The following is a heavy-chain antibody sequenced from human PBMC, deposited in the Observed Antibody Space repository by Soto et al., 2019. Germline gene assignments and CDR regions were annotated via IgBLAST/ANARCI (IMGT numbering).Heavy chain of an antibody. CDR2: INAGNGNT. Sequence: QVQLVQSGAEVKKPGASVKVSCKASGYTFTSYAMHWVRQAPGQRLEWMGWINAGNGNTKYSQKFQGRVTITRDTSESTADMEPSRLRSEDTGVYYCAREGRSSWYFDCWGQGTLVTVSS. CDR1: GYTFTSYA. V-gene: IGHV1-3*01. CDR3: AREGRSSWYFDC. D-gene: IGHD6-13*01. J-gene: IGHJ4*02.